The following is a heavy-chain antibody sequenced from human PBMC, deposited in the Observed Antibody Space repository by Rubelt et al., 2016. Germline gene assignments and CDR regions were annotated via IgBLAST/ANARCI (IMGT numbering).Heavy chain of an antibody. D-gene: IGHD6-13*01. CDR2: ISGNGGST. CDR3: AKGHSNLDY. J-gene: IGHJ4*02. CDR1: GFTFSHYA. Sequence: VQPGRSLRLSCAASGFTFSHYAMHWVRQAPGEGLEWVSAISGNGGSTYYADSVRGRFTISRDNSRNTLYLQMNSLRAEDTAVYYCAKGHSNLDYWGQGTLVTVSS. V-gene: IGHV3-23*01.